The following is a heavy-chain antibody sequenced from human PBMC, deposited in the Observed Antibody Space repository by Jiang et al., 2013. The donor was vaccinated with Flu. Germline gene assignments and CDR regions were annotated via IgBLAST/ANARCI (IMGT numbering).Heavy chain of an antibody. Sequence: GLEWVSAISGSGGSTYYADSVKGRFTISRDNSKNTLYLQMNSLRAEDTAVYYCAKDHGSGSYPAWYYYYGMDVWGQGTTVTVSS. J-gene: IGHJ6*02. CDR2: ISGSGGST. V-gene: IGHV3-23*01. D-gene: IGHD1-26*01. CDR3: AKDHGSGSYPAWYYYYGMDV.